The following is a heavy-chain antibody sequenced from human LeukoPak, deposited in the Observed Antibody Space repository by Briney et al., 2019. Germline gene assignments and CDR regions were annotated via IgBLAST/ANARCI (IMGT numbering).Heavy chain of an antibody. CDR3: ARDHVYYYGSGPYYMDV. Sequence: GASVKVSCKASGYTFTGYYMHWVRQAPGQGLEWMGWINPNSGGTNYAQKFQGRVTMTRDTSISTAYMELSRLRSDDTAVYYCARDHVYYYGSGPYYMDVWGKGTTVTISS. D-gene: IGHD3-10*01. V-gene: IGHV1-2*02. CDR2: INPNSGGT. J-gene: IGHJ6*03. CDR1: GYTFTGYY.